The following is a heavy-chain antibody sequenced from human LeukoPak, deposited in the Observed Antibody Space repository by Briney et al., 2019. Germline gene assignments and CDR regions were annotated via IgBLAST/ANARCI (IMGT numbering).Heavy chain of an antibody. CDR1: GFTFSSYA. V-gene: IGHV3-23*01. D-gene: IGHD6-19*01. J-gene: IGHJ6*02. CDR3: AKPRRGWYMYYGMDV. CDR2: ISGSGGST. Sequence: GGSLRLSCAASGFTFSSYAMSWVRQAPGKGLEWVSAISGSGGSTYYADSVKGRFTISRDNSKNTLYLQMNSLRAEDTAVYHCAKPRRGWYMYYGMDVWGQGTTVTVSS.